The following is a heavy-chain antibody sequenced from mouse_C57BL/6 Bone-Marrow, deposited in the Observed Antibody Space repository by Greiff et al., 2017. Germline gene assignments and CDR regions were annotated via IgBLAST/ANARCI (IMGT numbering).Heavy chain of an antibody. CDR3: ARPYYGSSYLYWYFDV. CDR1: GFTFSDYG. V-gene: IGHV5-17*01. J-gene: IGHJ1*03. CDR2: ISSGSSTI. Sequence: EVKLMESGGGLVKPGGSLKLSCAASGFTFSDYGMHWVRQAPEKGLEWVAYISSGSSTIYYADTVKGRFTISRDNAKNTLFLQMTSLRSEDTAMYYCARPYYGSSYLYWYFDVWGTGTTVTVSS. D-gene: IGHD1-1*01.